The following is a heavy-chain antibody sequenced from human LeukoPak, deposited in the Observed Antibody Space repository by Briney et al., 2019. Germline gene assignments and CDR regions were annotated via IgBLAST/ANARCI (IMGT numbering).Heavy chain of an antibody. CDR3: TKRHDYYETSGYYPDFDF. CDR1: GFTFSTYA. CDR2: INSNGGRT. Sequence: PGGSLRLSCAGSGFTFSTYAMSWVRQAPGKGLEWVPSINSNGGRTYYADSVKGRFTISRDNSENTLYLQMNSLRAEDTALYYCTKRHDYYETSGYYPDFDFWGQGTLASVSP. V-gene: IGHV3-23*01. D-gene: IGHD3-22*01. J-gene: IGHJ4*02.